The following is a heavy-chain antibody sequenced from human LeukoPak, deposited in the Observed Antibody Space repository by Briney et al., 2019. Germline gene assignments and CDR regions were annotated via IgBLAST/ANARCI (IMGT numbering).Heavy chain of an antibody. V-gene: IGHV4-61*01. D-gene: IGHD3-10*01. J-gene: IGHJ4*02. Sequence: SSETLSLTCTVSGGSISSGSISSYSWSWVRQPPGRGLEWIGYIYYSGSTTYNPSLKSRVTISLDTSKNQFSLKLNSMTAADTAIYYCAGEYTLRSYRFDYWGQGTLVTVSS. CDR1: GGSISSGSISSYS. CDR2: IYYSGST. CDR3: AGEYTLRSYRFDY.